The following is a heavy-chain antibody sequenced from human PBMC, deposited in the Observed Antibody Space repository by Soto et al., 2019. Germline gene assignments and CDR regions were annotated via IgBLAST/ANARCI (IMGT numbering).Heavy chain of an antibody. CDR3: AREGIAVGLPGPYYFDY. CDR1: GGTFSSYA. V-gene: IGHV1-69*01. Sequence: QVQLVQSGAEVKKPGSSVKVSCKASGGTFSSYAISWVRQAPGQGLEWMGGIIPIFGTANYAQKIQGRVTITADESTSTAYMELSSLLSEDTAVYYCAREGIAVGLPGPYYFDYWGQGTLVTVSS. J-gene: IGHJ4*02. CDR2: IIPIFGTA. D-gene: IGHD6-19*01.